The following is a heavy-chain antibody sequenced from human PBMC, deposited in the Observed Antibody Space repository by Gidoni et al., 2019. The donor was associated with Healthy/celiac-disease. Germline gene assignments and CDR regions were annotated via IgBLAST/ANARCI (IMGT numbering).Heavy chain of an antibody. D-gene: IGHD3-16*02. CDR2: IKSKTDGGTT. Sequence: EVQLVESGGGLVKPGGSLRLSCAASGFTFSNAWMNWVRQAPGKGLEWVGRIKSKTDGGTTDYAAPVKGRFTISRDESKNTLYLQMNSLKTEDTAVYYCTTALDGDYVWGSYRSDGYWGQGTLVTVSS. V-gene: IGHV3-15*07. J-gene: IGHJ4*02. CDR3: TTALDGDYVWGSYRSDGY. CDR1: GFTFSNAW.